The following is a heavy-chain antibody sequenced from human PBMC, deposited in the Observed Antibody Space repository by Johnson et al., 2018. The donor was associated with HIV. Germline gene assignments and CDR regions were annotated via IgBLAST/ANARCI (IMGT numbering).Heavy chain of an antibody. Sequence: VQLVESGGGVVQPGGSLRLSCAASGFTVSSNYMSWVRQAPGKGLEWVSYISSSGSTIYYADSVKGRFTISRDNAKNSLYLQMNSPRAEDTALYYCARPIARGASDIWGQGTMVIVSS. CDR1: GFTVSSNY. CDR2: ISSSGSTI. V-gene: IGHV3-11*01. J-gene: IGHJ3*02. D-gene: IGHD3-10*01. CDR3: ARPIARGASDI.